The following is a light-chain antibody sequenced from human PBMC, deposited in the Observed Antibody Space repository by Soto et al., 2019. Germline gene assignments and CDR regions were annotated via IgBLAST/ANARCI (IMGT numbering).Light chain of an antibody. Sequence: EIVMTQSPATLSVSPGERATLSCRASQSVSSYLAWYQQKPGQAPRLLIYGASTRATGIPARFSGSGSGTDFTLTISSLPSEDFAVYYCQQYNDWPLTFGGGTRVEIK. CDR3: QQYNDWPLT. CDR1: QSVSSY. CDR2: GAS. J-gene: IGKJ4*01. V-gene: IGKV3-15*01.